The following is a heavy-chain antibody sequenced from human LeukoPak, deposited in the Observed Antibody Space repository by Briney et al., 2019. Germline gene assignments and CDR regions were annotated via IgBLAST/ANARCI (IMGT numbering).Heavy chain of an antibody. V-gene: IGHV3-21*01. CDR3: AKDPSNYYGSGSYYKALHWFDP. D-gene: IGHD3-10*01. CDR2: ISSSSSYI. Sequence: PGGSLRLSCAASGFTFSSYSMNWVRQAPGKGLEWVSSISSSSSYIYYADSVKGRFTISRDNAKNSLYLQMNSLRAEDTAVYYCAKDPSNYYGSGSYYKALHWFDPWGQGTLVTVSS. J-gene: IGHJ5*02. CDR1: GFTFSSYS.